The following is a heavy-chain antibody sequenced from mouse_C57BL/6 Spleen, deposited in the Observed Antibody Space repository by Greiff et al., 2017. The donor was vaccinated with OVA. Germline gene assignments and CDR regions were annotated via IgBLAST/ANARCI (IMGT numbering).Heavy chain of an antibody. CDR2: INPNNGGT. CDR3: ARSGYGNYYAMDY. Sequence: SGPELVKPGASVKIPCKASGYTFTDYNMDWVKQSHGKSLEWIGDINPNNGGTIYNQKFKGKATLTVDKSSSTAYMELRSLTSEDTAVYYCARSGYGNYYAMDYWGQGTSVTVSS. CDR1: GYTFTDYN. V-gene: IGHV1-18*01. D-gene: IGHD2-10*02. J-gene: IGHJ4*01.